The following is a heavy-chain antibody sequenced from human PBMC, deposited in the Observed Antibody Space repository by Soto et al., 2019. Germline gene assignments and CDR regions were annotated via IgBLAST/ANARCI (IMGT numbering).Heavy chain of an antibody. CDR1: TFSMYS. CDR2: ISSGSAYI. J-gene: IGHJ5*02. Sequence: EVQVVESGGGLAKPEGSLRLSCTFTFSMYSTKWVRQAPGKGLEWVASISSGSAYIKYAESVKGRFTISRDNAKNSLHLRMNSLRAEDTAIYHCARDQGGSYDSWFDPWGQGTLVTVSS. CDR3: ARDQGGSYDSWFDP. D-gene: IGHD1-26*01. V-gene: IGHV3-21*06.